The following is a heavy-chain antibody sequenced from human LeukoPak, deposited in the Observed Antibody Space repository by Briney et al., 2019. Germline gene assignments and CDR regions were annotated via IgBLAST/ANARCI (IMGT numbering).Heavy chain of an antibody. CDR1: GGSISSYY. CDR3: AVDTAMADAFDI. V-gene: IGHV4-59*01. CDR2: IYYSGST. D-gene: IGHD5-18*01. J-gene: IGHJ3*02. Sequence: SETLSLTCTVSGGSISSYYWSWIRQPPGKRLEWIGYIYYSGSTNYNPSLKSRVTISVDTSKNQFSLKLSSVTAADTAVYYCAVDTAMADAFDIWGQGTMVTVSS.